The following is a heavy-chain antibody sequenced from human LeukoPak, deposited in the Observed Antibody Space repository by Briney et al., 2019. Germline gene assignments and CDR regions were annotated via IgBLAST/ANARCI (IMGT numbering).Heavy chain of an antibody. CDR2: IYDSGST. V-gene: IGHV4-59*01. J-gene: IGHJ6*03. D-gene: IGHD3-22*01. CDR3: ARVRWLNAYYHYYYMDV. CDR1: GGSIKSYY. Sequence: SETLSLTCTVSGGSIKSYYWSWIRQPPGKGLEWIVDIYDSGSTNYNPSLKSRVTISLDAAKDQFSLRLSSVTAADTALYYCARVRWLNAYYHYYYMDVWGKGTTVTVSS.